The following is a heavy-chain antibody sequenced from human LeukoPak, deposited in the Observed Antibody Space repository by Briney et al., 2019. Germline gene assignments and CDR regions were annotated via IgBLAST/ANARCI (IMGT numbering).Heavy chain of an antibody. Sequence: GSLRLSCTASGFPFIEYSMNWVRQAPGKGLEWISYIGIDSGNTKYADSVRGRFTISADKAKNSLYLQMNSLRVEDTAVYYCARDHNYAFDNWGQGTLVSVAS. CDR3: ARDHNYAFDN. J-gene: IGHJ4*02. V-gene: IGHV3-48*01. D-gene: IGHD1-1*01. CDR1: GFPFIEYS. CDR2: IGIDSGNT.